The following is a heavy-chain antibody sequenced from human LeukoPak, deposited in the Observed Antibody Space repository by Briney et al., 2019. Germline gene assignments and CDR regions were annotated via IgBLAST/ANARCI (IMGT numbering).Heavy chain of an antibody. CDR3: ARGDDYSNYLVY. J-gene: IGHJ4*02. D-gene: IGHD4-11*01. CDR1: GGTFTSYA. CDR2: IIPIFGKA. V-gene: IGHV1-69*13. Sequence: SVKVSCKASGGTFTSYAISWVRQAPGQGLEWMGGIIPIFGKANYAQKFQGRVTITGDESTSTAYMELSSLRSEDTAVYYCARGDDYSNYLVYWGQGTLVTVSS.